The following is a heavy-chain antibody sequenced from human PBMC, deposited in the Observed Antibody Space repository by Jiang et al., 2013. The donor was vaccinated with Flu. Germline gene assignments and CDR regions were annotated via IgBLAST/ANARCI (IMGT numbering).Heavy chain of an antibody. CDR3: ASFGVGDWFFDL. CDR2: IYSGGRT. V-gene: IGHV3-66*01. D-gene: IGHD3-16*01. J-gene: IGHJ2*01. Sequence: QLVESGGGLVQPGGSLRLSCAASGFTVSSNYMSWVRQAPGKGLEWVSVIYSGGRTYYADSVKGRFTISRDNFKNTLYLQMNSLSAEDTAVYYCASFGVGDWFFDLWGRGTLVTVSS. CDR1: GFTVSSNY.